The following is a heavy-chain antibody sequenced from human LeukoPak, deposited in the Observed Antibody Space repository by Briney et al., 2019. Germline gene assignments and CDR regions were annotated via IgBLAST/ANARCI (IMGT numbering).Heavy chain of an antibody. CDR1: GFTFSDYY. CDR3: ARERHLAR. Sequence: PGGSLRLSCAASGFTFSDYYMNWVRQAPGKGLEWVSYISGGSVSTNYADSVKGRFTISRDNAKNSLYLQMNSLRVEDTAVYYCARERHLARWGRGTLVTVSS. J-gene: IGHJ4*02. CDR2: ISGGSVST. V-gene: IGHV3-11*05.